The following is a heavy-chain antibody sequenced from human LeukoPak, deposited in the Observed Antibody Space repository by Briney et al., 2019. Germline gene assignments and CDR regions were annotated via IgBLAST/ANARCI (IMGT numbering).Heavy chain of an antibody. D-gene: IGHD6-19*01. CDR2: ISSRSSYI. V-gene: IGHV3-21*01. CDR3: ARGLIAVAGDDAFDI. CDR1: GFTFISFS. J-gene: IGHJ3*02. Sequence: RGSLRLSCAASGFTFISFSMNWVRQAPGKGLEWVSSISSRSSYIYYADSVKGRFTISRDNAKNSLYLQMNSLRAEDTAVYYCARGLIAVAGDDAFDIWGQGTMVTVSS.